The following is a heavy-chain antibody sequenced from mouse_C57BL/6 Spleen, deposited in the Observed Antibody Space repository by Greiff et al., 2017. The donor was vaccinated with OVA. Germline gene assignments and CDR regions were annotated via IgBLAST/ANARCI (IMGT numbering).Heavy chain of an antibody. CDR1: GYTFTSYW. CDR2: INPSNGGT. V-gene: IGHV1-53*01. J-gene: IGHJ2*01. D-gene: IGHD2-2*01. CDR3: AREGLRQGPYYFDY. Sequence: QVQLKQPGTELVKPGASVKLSCKASGYTFTSYWMHWVKQRPGQGLEWIGNINPSNGGTNYNEKFKSKATLTVDKSSSTAYMQLSSLTSEDSAVYYCAREGLRQGPYYFDYWGQGTTLTVSS.